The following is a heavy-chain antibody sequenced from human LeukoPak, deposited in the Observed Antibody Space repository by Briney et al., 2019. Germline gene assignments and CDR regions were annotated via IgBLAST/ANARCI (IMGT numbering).Heavy chain of an antibody. Sequence: SETLSLTCTVSGGSISSSSYYWGWIRQPPGKGLEWIGSIYYSGSTYYNPSLKSRVTISVDTSKNQFSLKLSSVTAADTAVYYCARGPSPGSYDFWSAPYYYYGMDVWGQGTTVTVSS. CDR3: ARGPSPGSYDFWSAPYYYYGMDV. V-gene: IGHV4-39*07. D-gene: IGHD3-3*01. J-gene: IGHJ6*02. CDR1: GGSISSSSYY. CDR2: IYYSGST.